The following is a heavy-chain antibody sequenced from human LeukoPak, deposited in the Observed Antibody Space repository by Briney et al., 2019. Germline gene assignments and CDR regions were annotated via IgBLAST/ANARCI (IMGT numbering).Heavy chain of an antibody. CDR1: GFTFSSYS. Sequence: GGSLRLSCAASGFTFSSYSMNWVRQAPGKGLEWVSSISSSSSYIYYADSVKGRFTISRDNAKNSLYLQMNSLRAEDTAVYYCARDSVDDYGDYVGLWGQGTLVTVSS. CDR2: ISSSSSYI. D-gene: IGHD4-17*01. V-gene: IGHV3-21*01. CDR3: ARDSVDDYGDYVGL. J-gene: IGHJ1*01.